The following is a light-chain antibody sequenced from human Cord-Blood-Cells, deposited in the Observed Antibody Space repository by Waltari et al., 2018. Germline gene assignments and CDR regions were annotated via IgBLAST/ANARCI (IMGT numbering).Light chain of an antibody. CDR3: QQSYSTRWT. Sequence: DIQMTKSPSSLSASVGDSVTITCRASQSISSYLNWYQQKPGKAPKLLIYAASSLQSGVPSRFSGSGSGTDFTLTISSLQPEDFATYYCQQSYSTRWTFGQGTKVEIK. J-gene: IGKJ1*01. CDR1: QSISSY. CDR2: AAS. V-gene: IGKV1-39*01.